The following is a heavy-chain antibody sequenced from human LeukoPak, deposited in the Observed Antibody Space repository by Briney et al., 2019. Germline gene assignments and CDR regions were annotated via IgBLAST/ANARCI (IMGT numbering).Heavy chain of an antibody. CDR2: ISGSGGST. V-gene: IGHV3-23*01. CDR1: GFTFSSYA. J-gene: IGHJ4*02. CDR3: AKVSSNYYGSGSYQTLDY. D-gene: IGHD3-10*01. Sequence: PGGSLRLSCAASGFTFSSYAMSWVRRAPGKGLEWVSAISGSGGSTYYADSVKGRFTISRDNSKNTLDLQMNSLRAEDTAVYYCAKVSSNYYGSGSYQTLDYWGQGTLVTVSS.